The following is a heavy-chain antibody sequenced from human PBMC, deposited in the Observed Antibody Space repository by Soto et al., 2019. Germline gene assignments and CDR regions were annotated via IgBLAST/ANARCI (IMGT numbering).Heavy chain of an antibody. CDR3: AKAFVVVAATPYYYYYGMDV. CDR2: ISYDGSNK. V-gene: IGHV3-30*18. Sequence: QVQLVESGGGVVQPGRSLRLSCAASGFTFSSYGMHWVRQAPGKGLEWVAVISYDGSNKYYADSVKGRFTISRDNSKNTLYLQMNSLRAEDTAVYYCAKAFVVVAATPYYYYYGMDVWGQGTTVTVSS. D-gene: IGHD2-15*01. J-gene: IGHJ6*02. CDR1: GFTFSSYG.